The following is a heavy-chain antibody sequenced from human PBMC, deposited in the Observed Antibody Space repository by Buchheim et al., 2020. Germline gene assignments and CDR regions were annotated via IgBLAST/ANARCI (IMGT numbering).Heavy chain of an antibody. D-gene: IGHD1-26*01. CDR3: AKGRGAVRENYYFDY. CDR2: IGGSGGST. J-gene: IGHJ4*02. Sequence: EVQLLESGGGLVQPGGSLRLSCAASGFTFSIAMAWVRQAPGKGLEWVSTIGGSGGSTYYTDSVRGRFTISSDNSKNTLYLQMNSLRAEDTAVYYCAKGRGAVRENYYFDYWGQGTL. V-gene: IGHV3-23*01. CDR1: GFTFSIA.